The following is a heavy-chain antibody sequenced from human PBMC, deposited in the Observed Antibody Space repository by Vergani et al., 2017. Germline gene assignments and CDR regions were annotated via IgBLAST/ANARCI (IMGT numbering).Heavy chain of an antibody. V-gene: IGHV3-11*01. Sequence: QVQLVESGGGLVKPGGSLRLSCAASGFTFSDYYMSWIRQAPGKGLEWVSYISSSGSTIYYADSVKGRFTISRDNAKYSLYLQMTSLRAEDTAVYYCARDDRGVGQQLPTEGNDAFDIWGQGTMVTVSS. D-gene: IGHD6-13*01. J-gene: IGHJ3*02. CDR1: GFTFSDYY. CDR2: ISSSGSTI. CDR3: ARDDRGVGQQLPTEGNDAFDI.